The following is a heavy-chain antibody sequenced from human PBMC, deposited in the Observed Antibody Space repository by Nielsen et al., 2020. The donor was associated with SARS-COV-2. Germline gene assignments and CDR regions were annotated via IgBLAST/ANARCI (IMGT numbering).Heavy chain of an antibody. V-gene: IGHV3-30*04. J-gene: IGHJ4*02. D-gene: IGHD3-10*01. CDR2: ISYDGSNK. Sequence: VRQAPGKGLEWVAVISYDGSNKYYADSVKGRFTISRDNSKNTLYLQMNSLRAEDTAVYYCARGNKVLWFGELSYRPFDYWGQGTLVTVSS. CDR3: ARGNKVLWFGELSYRPFDY.